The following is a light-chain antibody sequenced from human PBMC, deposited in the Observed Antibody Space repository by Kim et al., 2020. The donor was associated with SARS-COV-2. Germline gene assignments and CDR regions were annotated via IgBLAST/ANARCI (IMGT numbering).Light chain of an antibody. CDR2: RDS. CDR1: NIGSKN. J-gene: IGLJ2*01. V-gene: IGLV3-9*01. Sequence: SYELTQPLSVSAALGQTARITCGGNNIGSKNVHWYQQKPGQAPVLVIYRDSNRPSGIPERFSGSNSGNTATLTISRAQAGDEADYYCQVWDSSIVVFGGGTQLTVL. CDR3: QVWDSSIVV.